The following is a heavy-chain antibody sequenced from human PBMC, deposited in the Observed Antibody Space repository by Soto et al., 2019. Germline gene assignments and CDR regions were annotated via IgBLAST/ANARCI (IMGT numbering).Heavy chain of an antibody. J-gene: IGHJ4*02. CDR1: GGSINSNY. D-gene: IGHD5-12*01. Sequence: PSETLSLTCTVSGGSINSNYWSWIRQPPGRGLEWIGFIYYAGSTKYNPSLNSRVTISVDTSKNQFSLTVTSVTAADTAVYYCARRIVATETFDDWGQGTLVTVSS. CDR3: ARRIVATETFDD. CDR2: IYYAGST. V-gene: IGHV4-59*08.